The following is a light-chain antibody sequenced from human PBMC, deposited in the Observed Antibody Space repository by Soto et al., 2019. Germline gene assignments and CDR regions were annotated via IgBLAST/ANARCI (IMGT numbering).Light chain of an antibody. V-gene: IGKV3-20*01. Sequence: DIVLTQTPGTLSLSPGERATLSCRASQSVDTSYLGWYQQKPGQDPRLVIYGTSSRATGIPDRFSGSGSGTDFTLTISRLEPEDFAVYYCQQYGSSPRTFGQVTKVDIK. CDR1: QSVDTSY. CDR2: GTS. J-gene: IGKJ1*01. CDR3: QQYGSSPRT.